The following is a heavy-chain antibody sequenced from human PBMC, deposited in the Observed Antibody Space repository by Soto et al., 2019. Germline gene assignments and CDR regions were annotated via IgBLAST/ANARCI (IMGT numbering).Heavy chain of an antibody. CDR1: GGSISSSNW. Sequence: QVQLQESRPGLVKPAGTLSLTCAVSGGSISSSNWWSWVRQHPGKALEWIGEIYHSESPNYNPSRKIRVTLSVDKSKNQFSLKLRSVTAADTAVFYCARFNTGSYYEVFDIWGPGTMVTVSS. CDR2: IYHSESP. CDR3: ARFNTGSYYEVFDI. J-gene: IGHJ3*02. D-gene: IGHD1-26*01. V-gene: IGHV4-4*02.